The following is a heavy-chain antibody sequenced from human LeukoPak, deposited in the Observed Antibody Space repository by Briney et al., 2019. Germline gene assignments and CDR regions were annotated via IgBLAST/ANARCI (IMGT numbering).Heavy chain of an antibody. V-gene: IGHV1-69*04. D-gene: IGHD3-22*01. Sequence: ASVKVSCKASGGTFSSYAISWVRRAPGQGVEWMGRIITILGIANYAQKFQGIVPIPADKSTSTAYMELSSLRSEHTAVYYCARQEYYYDSSGYSTAFHYWGQGTLVTVSS. CDR3: ARQEYYYDSSGYSTAFHY. CDR1: GGTFSSYA. CDR2: IITILGIA. J-gene: IGHJ4*02.